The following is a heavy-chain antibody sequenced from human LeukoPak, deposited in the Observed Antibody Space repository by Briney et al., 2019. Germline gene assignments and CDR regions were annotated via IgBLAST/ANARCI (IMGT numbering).Heavy chain of an antibody. D-gene: IGHD3-10*01. J-gene: IGHJ1*01. CDR1: GYTLTELS. V-gene: IGHV1-24*01. CDR3: ATPSPSGSWYFQH. CDR2: FDPEDGET. Sequence: ASVKVSCKVSGYTLTELSMHWVRQAPGKGLEWMGGFDPEDGETIYAQKFQGRVTMTEGTSTDTAYMELSSLRSDDTAVYYCATPSPSGSWYFQHWGQGTLVTVSS.